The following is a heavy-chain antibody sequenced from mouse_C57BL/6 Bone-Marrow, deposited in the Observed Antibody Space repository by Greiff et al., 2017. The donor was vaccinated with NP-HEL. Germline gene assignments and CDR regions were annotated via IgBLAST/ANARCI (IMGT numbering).Heavy chain of an antibody. V-gene: IGHV1-54*01. J-gene: IGHJ2*01. CDR1: GYAFTNYL. CDR3: AREAYSFDY. D-gene: IGHD6-1*01. Sequence: VKLQQSGAELVRPGTSVKVSCKASGYAFTNYLTEWVKQRPGQGLEWIGVINPGSGGTNYNEKFKGKATLTADKSSSTAYMQLSSLTSEDSAVYFCAREAYSFDYWGQGTTLTVSS. CDR2: INPGSGGT.